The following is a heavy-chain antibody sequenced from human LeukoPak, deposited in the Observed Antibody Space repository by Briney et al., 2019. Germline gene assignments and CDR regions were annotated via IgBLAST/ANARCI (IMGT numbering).Heavy chain of an antibody. CDR3: ARGSGWYFDY. D-gene: IGHD6-19*01. Sequence: SETLSLTCAVYGGSFSGYYWSWIRQPPGKGLEWIGEINHSGSTNYNPPLKSRVTISVDTSKNQFSLKLSSVTAADTAVYYCARGSGWYFDYWGQGTLVTVSS. V-gene: IGHV4-34*01. J-gene: IGHJ4*02. CDR1: GGSFSGYY. CDR2: INHSGST.